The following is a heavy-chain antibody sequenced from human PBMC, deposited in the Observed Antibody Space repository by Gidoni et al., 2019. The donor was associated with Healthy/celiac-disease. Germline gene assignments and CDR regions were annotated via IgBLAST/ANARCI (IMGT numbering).Heavy chain of an antibody. CDR1: GGTFSSYA. J-gene: IGHJ6*03. CDR2: IIPIFGTA. V-gene: IGHV1-69*01. Sequence: QVQLVQSGAEVKKPGSSVKVSCKASGGTFSSYAISWVRQAPGQGLEWMGGIIPIFGTANYAQKFQGRVTITADESTSTAYMELSSLRSEDTAVYYCARFRRIAAAGKRDYYYMDVWGKGTTVTVSS. CDR3: ARFRRIAAAGKRDYYYMDV. D-gene: IGHD6-13*01.